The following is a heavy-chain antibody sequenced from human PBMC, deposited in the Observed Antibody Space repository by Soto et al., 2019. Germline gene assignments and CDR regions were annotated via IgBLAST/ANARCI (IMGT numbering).Heavy chain of an antibody. CDR3: ARTPYSSSSPPSRV. Sequence: ASVKVSCKASGYTFTSYGISWVRQAPGQGLEWMGWISAYNGNTNYAQKLQGRVTMTTDTSTSTAYMELRSLRSDDTAVYYCARTPYSSSSPPSRVWGQGTTVTVSS. CDR2: ISAYNGNT. CDR1: GYTFTSYG. J-gene: IGHJ6*02. D-gene: IGHD6-6*01. V-gene: IGHV1-18*01.